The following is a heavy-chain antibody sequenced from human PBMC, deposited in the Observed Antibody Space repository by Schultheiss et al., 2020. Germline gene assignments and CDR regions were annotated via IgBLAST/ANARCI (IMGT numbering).Heavy chain of an antibody. CDR3: ARHVSSGWYWYYGMDF. D-gene: IGHD6-19*01. Sequence: SATLSLTCAVSGGSISSNSDYWGWIRQPPGKGLEWIGSIYYSGSTYYTPSLQSRVTISVDTSKNQFSLKLSSLTAADTAVYYCARHVSSGWYWYYGMDFWGQGTTVTVSS. V-gene: IGHV4-39*01. J-gene: IGHJ6*02. CDR2: IYYSGST. CDR1: GGSISSNSDY.